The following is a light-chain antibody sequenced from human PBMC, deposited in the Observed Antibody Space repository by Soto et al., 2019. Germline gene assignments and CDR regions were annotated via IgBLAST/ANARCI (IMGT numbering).Light chain of an antibody. J-gene: IGKJ1*01. CDR3: QQYGSSPCT. V-gene: IGKV3-20*01. Sequence: EIVLTQSPGTLSLSPGERATLSCRATQSVTITNLAWYQQKPGQPPRLLIYGASSRATGIQDRFSVSGSGTGFTLTISRLEPEDCAVYYCQQYGSSPCTFGQGTKVEI. CDR1: QSVTITN. CDR2: GAS.